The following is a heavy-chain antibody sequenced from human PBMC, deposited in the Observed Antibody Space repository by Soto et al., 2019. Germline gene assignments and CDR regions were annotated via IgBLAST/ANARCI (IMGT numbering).Heavy chain of an antibody. J-gene: IGHJ4*01. D-gene: IGHD2-8*02. V-gene: IGHV3-11*01. CDR1: GFTFSDYY. CDR3: ASGTTGAFFVY. CDR2: ISSRSSTI. Sequence: QVQLVESGGGLVKPGGSLRLSCAASGFTFSDYYMSWILQAPGMGLDWVSYISSRSSTIFYADSVKGRFTISGDNVKNSLYLQMNSLIAEDTAVYYCASGTTGAFFVYWCHGILFTVSS.